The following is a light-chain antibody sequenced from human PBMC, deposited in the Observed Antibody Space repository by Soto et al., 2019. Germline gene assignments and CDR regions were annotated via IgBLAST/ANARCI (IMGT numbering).Light chain of an antibody. CDR1: QGISTY. CDR2: AAS. V-gene: IGKV1-39*01. Sequence: DIQMTQSPSSLSASVGDRVTITCRASQGISTYLNWYQRKPGKAPKLLIYAASSLQSGVPSRFSGSESETDFTLTISSLQPEDFANYSCQQSYSTTWTFGQGTKVDI. J-gene: IGKJ1*01. CDR3: QQSYSTTWT.